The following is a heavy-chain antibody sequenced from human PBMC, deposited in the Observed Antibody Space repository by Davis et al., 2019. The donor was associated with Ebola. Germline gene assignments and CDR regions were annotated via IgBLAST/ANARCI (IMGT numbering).Heavy chain of an antibody. D-gene: IGHD3-22*01. CDR2: IHPIFGTA. J-gene: IGHJ4*02. CDR3: ARGSRDSSGYYWGY. V-gene: IGHV1-69*13. Sequence: AASVKVSCKASRGTPSSNAIRWVRQAPGQGLEWMGGIHPIFGTANYAQKFQGRVPITADESTSTAYMELSSLGSEDTAVYYCARGSRDSSGYYWGYWGQGTLVTVSS. CDR1: RGTPSSNA.